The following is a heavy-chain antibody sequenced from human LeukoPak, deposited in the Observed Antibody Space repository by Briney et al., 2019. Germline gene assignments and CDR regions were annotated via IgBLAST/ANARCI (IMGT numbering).Heavy chain of an antibody. V-gene: IGHV1-69*13. D-gene: IGHD6-19*01. CDR3: ARGLYSSGWYLER. Sequence: ASVKVSCKASGGTFSSYTINWVRQAPGQGLEWMGGIIPIFGTSNSAQKFQGRVTITADESTSTAYMELSSLRSEDTAVYYCARGLYSSGWYLERWGQGTLVTVSS. J-gene: IGHJ5*02. CDR1: GGTFSSYT. CDR2: IIPIFGTS.